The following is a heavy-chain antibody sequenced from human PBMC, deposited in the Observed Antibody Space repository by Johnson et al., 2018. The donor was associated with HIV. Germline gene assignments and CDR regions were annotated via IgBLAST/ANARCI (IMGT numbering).Heavy chain of an antibody. CDR2: IKQDGSAK. V-gene: IGHV3-7*01. CDR3: AKGGRLTMIVVSDAFDI. D-gene: IGHD3-22*01. CDR1: GFTFSSYW. J-gene: IGHJ3*02. Sequence: VQVVESGGGVVRPGGSLRLSCAASGFTFSSYWMSWVRQAPGKGLEWVANIKQDGSAKYYADSVKGRLTISRANSKNTLYLQMNSLRAEDTAVYYCAKGGRLTMIVVSDAFDIWGQGTMVTVSS.